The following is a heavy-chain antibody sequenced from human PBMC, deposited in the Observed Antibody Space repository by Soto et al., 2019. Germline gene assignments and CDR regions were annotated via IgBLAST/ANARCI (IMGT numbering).Heavy chain of an antibody. CDR2: ISAYNGNT. V-gene: IGHV1-18*01. J-gene: IGHJ4*02. D-gene: IGHD4-17*01. CDR3: ARSSGGAVTTGGY. CDR1: GYTFTNYG. Sequence: QVQLVQSGTEVKKPGASVKVSCRASGYTFTNYGISWVRQAPGQGLEWMGWISAYNGNTNYAQKFQGRVTMTTDTFTSTAYVELRSLRSDDTAVYYFARSSGGAVTTGGYWVQGILVTVSS.